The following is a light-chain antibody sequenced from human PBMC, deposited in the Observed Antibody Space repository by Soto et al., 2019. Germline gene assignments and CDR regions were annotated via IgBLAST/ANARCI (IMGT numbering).Light chain of an antibody. CDR3: QQLNSYPLT. V-gene: IGKV1-9*01. CDR2: AAS. J-gene: IGKJ4*01. Sequence: IQLTQSQYSLSASVGERVTLTCLASQGISDYLAWYQQRPGKAPKLLIYAASTLQSGVPSRFSGSGSGTEFTLTISSLQPEDFATYSCQQLNSYPLTFGGGTKVDI. CDR1: QGISDY.